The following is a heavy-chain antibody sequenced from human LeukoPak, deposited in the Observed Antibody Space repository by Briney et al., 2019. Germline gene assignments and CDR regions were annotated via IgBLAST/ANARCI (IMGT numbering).Heavy chain of an antibody. V-gene: IGHV3-21*01. CDR1: GFTFSSFA. CDR2: ISSTSTYI. Sequence: GGSLRLSCAASGFTFSSFAMNWVRQAPGKGLEWVSYISSTSTYIYYGDSVKGRFTISRDNAKNSLYLQMSSLRAEDTAVYYCARVLSGSYHDAFDIWGQGTMVTVSS. J-gene: IGHJ3*02. CDR3: ARVLSGSYHDAFDI. D-gene: IGHD1-26*01.